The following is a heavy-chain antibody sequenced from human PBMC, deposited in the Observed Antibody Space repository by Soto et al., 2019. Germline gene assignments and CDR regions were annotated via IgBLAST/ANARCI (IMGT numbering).Heavy chain of an antibody. CDR3: ARDHGSGSYYNPYYYYYGMDV. CDR1: GGTFSSYA. J-gene: IGHJ6*02. Sequence: ASVKVSCKASGGTFSSYAISWVRQAPGQGLEWMGGIIPIFGTANYAQKFQGRVTITADESTSTAYMELSSLRSEDTAVHYCARDHGSGSYYNPYYYYYGMDVWSQGTTVTVSS. D-gene: IGHD3-10*01. CDR2: IIPIFGTA. V-gene: IGHV1-69*13.